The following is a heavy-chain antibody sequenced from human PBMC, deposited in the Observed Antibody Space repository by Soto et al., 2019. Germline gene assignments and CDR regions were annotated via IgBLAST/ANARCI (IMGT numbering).Heavy chain of an antibody. CDR3: ARQDRVVAEGRWFDP. V-gene: IGHV4-61*05. Sequence: PSETLSLTCTVSGDFITNSLYYWVWIRQPPGKGLEWIGSFYYSGNTYYNPSLKSRLTISVDKSKNQFSLNLSSVTAADTAVYYCARQDRVVAEGRWFDPWGQGTLVTVSS. J-gene: IGHJ5*02. CDR1: GDFITNSLYY. CDR2: FYYSGNT. D-gene: IGHD2-15*01.